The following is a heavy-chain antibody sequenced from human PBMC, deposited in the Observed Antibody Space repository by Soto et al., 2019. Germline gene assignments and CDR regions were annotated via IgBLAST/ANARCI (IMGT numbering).Heavy chain of an antibody. CDR1: GGTFSSYT. J-gene: IGHJ4*02. CDR2: IIPILGTA. Sequence: QVQLVQSGAEVKKPGSSVKVSCKASGGTFSSYTISWVRQAPGQGLEWMGRIIPILGTANYAQKFQGRVTITADKSTSTAYMELSSLRSEDTAVYYCARVGAAAGMVDYWGQGTLVTVSS. D-gene: IGHD6-13*01. V-gene: IGHV1-69*08. CDR3: ARVGAAAGMVDY.